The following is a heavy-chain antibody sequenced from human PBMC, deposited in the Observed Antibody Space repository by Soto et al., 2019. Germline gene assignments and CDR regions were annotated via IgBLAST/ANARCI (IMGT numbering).Heavy chain of an antibody. Sequence: SVKVSCKASGGTFSSYAISWVRQAPGQGLEWMGGIIPIFGTANYAQKFQGRVTITADESTSTAYMELSSLRSEDTAVYYCAREYYDSSGYWGLHGMDVWGQGTTVTVSS. CDR3: AREYYDSSGYWGLHGMDV. CDR2: IIPIFGTA. D-gene: IGHD3-22*01. J-gene: IGHJ6*02. V-gene: IGHV1-69*13. CDR1: GGTFSSYA.